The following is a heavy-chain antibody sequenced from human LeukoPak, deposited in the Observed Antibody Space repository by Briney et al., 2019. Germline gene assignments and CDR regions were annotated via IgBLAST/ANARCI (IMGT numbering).Heavy chain of an antibody. D-gene: IGHD1-26*01. Sequence: GASVKVSCKVSGYTLREYYMHWVQLAPGKGPEWMGLVHPEDGETMYAENFQGRVIMTADTSTGTVFMELRSLRSEDTAMYHCVRGGRAAKYFDYWGQGTLVIVSS. CDR2: VHPEDGET. CDR1: GYTLREYY. V-gene: IGHV1-69-2*01. CDR3: VRGGRAAKYFDY. J-gene: IGHJ4*02.